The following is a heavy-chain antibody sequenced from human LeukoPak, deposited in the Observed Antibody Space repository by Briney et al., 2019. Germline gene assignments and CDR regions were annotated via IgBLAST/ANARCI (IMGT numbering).Heavy chain of an antibody. D-gene: IGHD5-24*01. CDR1: GYTFTSYY. CDR3: ARDGRWLQSITGRYYYYYMDV. J-gene: IGHJ6*03. Sequence: ASVKVSCKASGYTFTSYYMHWVRQAPGQGLEWMGIINPSGGSTSYAQKFQGRVTMTRDMSTSTVYMELSSLRSEDTAVYYCARDGRWLQSITGRYYYYYMDVWGKETTVTVSS. V-gene: IGHV1-46*01. CDR2: INPSGGST.